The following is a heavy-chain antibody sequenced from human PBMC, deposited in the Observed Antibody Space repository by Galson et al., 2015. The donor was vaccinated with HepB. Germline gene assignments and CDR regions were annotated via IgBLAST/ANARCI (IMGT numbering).Heavy chain of an antibody. CDR3: ARDLDGYINDKYYYYYGMDV. CDR1: GDSVSSNNAA. J-gene: IGHJ6*02. D-gene: IGHD5-24*01. V-gene: IGHV6-1*01. CDR2: TYYRSKWYN. Sequence: CAISGDSVSSNNAAWNWIRQSPSRGLEWLGRTYYRSKWYNDYAVSVKSRITINPDTSKNQFSLQLNSVTPEDTAVYYCARDLDGYINDKYYYYYGMDVWGQGTTVTVSS.